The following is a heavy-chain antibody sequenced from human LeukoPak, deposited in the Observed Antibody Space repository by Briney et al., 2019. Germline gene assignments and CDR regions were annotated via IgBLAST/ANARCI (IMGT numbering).Heavy chain of an antibody. CDR1: GGSIGSGGHY. D-gene: IGHD3-10*01. CDR3: ARALITASGSGEIEY. CDR2: INHSGST. Sequence: KSSETLSLTCTVSGGSIGSGGHYWTWIRQPPGRGLEWIGEINHSGSTNYNPSLKSRVTISIDTSKNQFSLKLSSVTAADTAVYYCARALITASGSGEIEYWGQGTLVTVSS. J-gene: IGHJ4*02. V-gene: IGHV4-39*01.